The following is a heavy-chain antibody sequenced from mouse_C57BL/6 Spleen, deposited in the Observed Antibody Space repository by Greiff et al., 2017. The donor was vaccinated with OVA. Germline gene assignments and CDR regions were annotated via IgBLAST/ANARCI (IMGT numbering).Heavy chain of an antibody. V-gene: IGHV1-26*01. CDR3: ARNSDD. Sequence: VQLQQSGPELVKPGASVKISCKASGYTFTDYYMNWVKQSHGKSLEWIGDINPNNGGTSYNQKFKGKATLTVDKSSSTAYMELRSLTSEDSAVYYCARNSDDWGQGTTLTVSS. J-gene: IGHJ2*01. CDR2: INPNNGGT. CDR1: GYTFTDYY.